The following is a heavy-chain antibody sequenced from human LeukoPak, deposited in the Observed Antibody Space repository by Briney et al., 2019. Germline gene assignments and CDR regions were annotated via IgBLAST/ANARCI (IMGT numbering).Heavy chain of an antibody. CDR2: ISGSGGST. J-gene: IGHJ4*02. V-gene: IGHV3-23*01. CDR3: AKANVYGSGSYYNRPPGY. D-gene: IGHD3-10*01. CDR1: GFTFSSYA. Sequence: PGGSLRLSCAASGFTFSSYAMSWVRQAPGKGLEWVSAISGSGGSTYYAHSVKGRFTISRDNSKNTLYLQMNSLRAEDTPVYYCAKANVYGSGSYYNRPPGYWGQGTLVTVSS.